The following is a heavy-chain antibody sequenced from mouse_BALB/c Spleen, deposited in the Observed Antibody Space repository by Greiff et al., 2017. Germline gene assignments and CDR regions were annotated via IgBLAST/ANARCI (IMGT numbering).Heavy chain of an antibody. CDR2: IDPENGDT. CDR1: GFNINDYY. CDR3: NAGVRYYFDY. Sequence: VQLQQSGAELVRSGASVKLSCTASGFNINDYYMHWVKQRPEQGLEWIGWIDPENGDTEYAPKFQGKATMTADTSSNTAYLQLSSLTSEDTAVYYCNAGVRYYFDYWGQGTTLTVSS. D-gene: IGHD5-1*01. J-gene: IGHJ2*01. V-gene: IGHV14-4*02.